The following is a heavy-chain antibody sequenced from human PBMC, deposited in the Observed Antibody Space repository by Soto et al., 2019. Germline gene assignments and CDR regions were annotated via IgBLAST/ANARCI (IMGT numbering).Heavy chain of an antibody. CDR3: ARATGIAVAGTFDI. CDR1: GDSVSSNSAA. D-gene: IGHD6-19*01. J-gene: IGHJ3*02. Sequence: SQTLSLTCVISGDSVSSNSAAWNWIRQSPSRGLEWLGRTYYRSKWYNDYAVSVKSRITINPDTSKNQFSLQLNSVTPEDTAVYYCARATGIAVAGTFDIWGQGTMVTVSS. CDR2: TYYRSKWYN. V-gene: IGHV6-1*01.